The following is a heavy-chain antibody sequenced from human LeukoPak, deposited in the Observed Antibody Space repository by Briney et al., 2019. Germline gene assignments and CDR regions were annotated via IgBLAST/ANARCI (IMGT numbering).Heavy chain of an antibody. D-gene: IGHD4-17*01. Sequence: GGSLRLSCAASGFSFSSYAMTWVRQAPGKGLQWVSSITTTSDYIYYSDSVKGRFTISRDNAKSSLYLQMNSLRAEDTAVYYCAKVADYGDYAPLGHWGQGTLVTVSS. CDR2: ITTTSDYI. CDR1: GFSFSSYA. J-gene: IGHJ4*01. V-gene: IGHV3-21*01. CDR3: AKVADYGDYAPLGH.